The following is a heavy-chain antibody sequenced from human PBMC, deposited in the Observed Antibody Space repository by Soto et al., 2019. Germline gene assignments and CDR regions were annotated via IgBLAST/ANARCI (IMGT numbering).Heavy chain of an antibody. V-gene: IGHV1-18*01. CDR3: ASPRPNQLLSNYYGMDV. D-gene: IGHD1-7*01. J-gene: IGHJ6*02. CDR2: ISAYNGNT. Sequence: ASVKVSCKASGYTFTSYGISWVRQAPGQGLEWMGWISAYNGNTNYAQKLQGRVTMTTDTSTGTAYMELRSLRSDDTAVYYCASPRPNQLLSNYYGMDVWGQGTTVTVSS. CDR1: GYTFTSYG.